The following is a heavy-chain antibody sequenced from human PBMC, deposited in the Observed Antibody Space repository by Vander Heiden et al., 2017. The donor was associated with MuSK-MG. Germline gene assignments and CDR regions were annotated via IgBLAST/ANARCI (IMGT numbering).Heavy chain of an antibody. Sequence: QITLKESGPTLVKPTQTLTLTCTFSGFSLSTSGVGVGWIRQPPGQALEGLALIYWDDDKRYSPSLKSRLTITKDTSKNQVVLTMTNMDPVDTATYYCAHRRAYGSGSYYNVRWFDPWGQGTLVTVSS. CDR3: AHRRAYGSGSYYNVRWFDP. J-gene: IGHJ5*02. CDR1: GFSLSTSGVG. CDR2: IYWDDDK. D-gene: IGHD3-10*01. V-gene: IGHV2-5*02.